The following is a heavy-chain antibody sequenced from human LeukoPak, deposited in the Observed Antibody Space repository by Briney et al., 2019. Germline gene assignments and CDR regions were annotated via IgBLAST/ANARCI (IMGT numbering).Heavy chain of an antibody. CDR3: AKDCDGCMMTFDN. CDR1: EFTFSSYG. CDR2: IRYDGTTQ. V-gene: IGHV3-30*02. J-gene: IGHJ4*02. D-gene: IGHD2-8*01. Sequence: PGGSLRLSCVASEFTFSSYGMHWVRQAPGKGLQWVAFIRYDGTTQYYTNSVKGRFPISRDNSKNTLYLQMNSLRAEDTAVYYCAKDCDGCMMTFDNWGQGTLVTVSS.